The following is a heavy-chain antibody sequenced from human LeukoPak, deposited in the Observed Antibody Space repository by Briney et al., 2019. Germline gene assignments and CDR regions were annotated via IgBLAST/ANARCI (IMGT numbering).Heavy chain of an antibody. V-gene: IGHV3-23*01. D-gene: IGHD5-12*01. Sequence: GGSLRLSCAASGFTFNNYAMSWVRQAPGKGLEWVSGISGRGGSTHYADSVKGRFTVSRDNSNNTLYLQMNSLRADDTAVYYCAKGVATTNYWYFDLWGRGTLVPVSS. CDR2: ISGRGGST. J-gene: IGHJ2*01. CDR1: GFTFNNYA. CDR3: AKGVATTNYWYFDL.